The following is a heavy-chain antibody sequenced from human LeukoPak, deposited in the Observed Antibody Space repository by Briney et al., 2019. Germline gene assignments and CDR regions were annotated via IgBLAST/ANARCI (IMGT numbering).Heavy chain of an antibody. CDR2: IIPIFGTA. Sequence: ASVKVSCKASGGTFSSYAISWVRQAPGQGLEWMGGIIPIFGTANYAQKFQGRVTITADESTSTAYMELSSLRSEDTAVYYCARGSKRSLGYCSGGSCYYGGYWGQGTLVTVSS. V-gene: IGHV1-69*13. CDR1: GGTFSSYA. J-gene: IGHJ4*02. D-gene: IGHD2-15*01. CDR3: ARGSKRSLGYCSGGSCYYGGY.